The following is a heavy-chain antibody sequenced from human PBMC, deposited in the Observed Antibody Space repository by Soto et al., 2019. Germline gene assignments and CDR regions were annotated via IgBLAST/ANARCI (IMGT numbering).Heavy chain of an antibody. CDR1: GDTFSSYA. CDR2: IIPTFGRT. Sequence: ASVKVSCKASGDTFSSYAISWVRQAPGKGLEWMGKIIPTFGRTNYAQKFQGRLTISADDSTSTAYMELRSLVSEDTAVYYCARDPLSSFAMDVWGQGTTVTVSS. D-gene: IGHD6-6*01. J-gene: IGHJ6*02. V-gene: IGHV1-69*13. CDR3: ARDPLSSFAMDV.